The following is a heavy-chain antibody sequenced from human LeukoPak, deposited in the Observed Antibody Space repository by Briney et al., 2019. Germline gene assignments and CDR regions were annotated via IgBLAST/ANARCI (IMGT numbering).Heavy chain of an antibody. D-gene: IGHD2-2*01. Sequence: PSETLSLTCDVSGGSISSGLYSWSWIRQPLGKGLEWIGYIYHTGSTYYNPSLKSRVTISVDTSKNQFSLRLSSVTAADTAVYYCARLQYCSGTSCYWFDPWGQGTLVTVSS. CDR1: GGSISSGLYS. CDR3: ARLQYCSGTSCYWFDP. CDR2: IYHTGST. J-gene: IGHJ5*02. V-gene: IGHV4-30-2*01.